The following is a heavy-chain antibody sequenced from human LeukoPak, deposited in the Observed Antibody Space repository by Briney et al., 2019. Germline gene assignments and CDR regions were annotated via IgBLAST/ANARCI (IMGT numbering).Heavy chain of an antibody. V-gene: IGHV4-61*01. CDR3: ARVGDFGYKFDP. D-gene: IGHD1-14*01. J-gene: IGHJ5*02. CDR2: IYYSGST. Sequence: SETLSLTCTVSGGSVSSGSYYWSWIRQPPGKGLEWIGYIYYSGSTNYNPSLKSRVTISVDTSKNRFSLKLSSVTAADTAVYYCARVGDFGYKFDPWGQGTLVTVSS. CDR1: GGSVSSGSYY.